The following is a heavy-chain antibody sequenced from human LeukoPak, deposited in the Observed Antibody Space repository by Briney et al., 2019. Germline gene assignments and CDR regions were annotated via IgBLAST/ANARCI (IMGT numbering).Heavy chain of an antibody. CDR1: VGTFSSYA. D-gene: IGHD3-10*01. Sequence: SVTVSCKASVGTFSSYAISWVGQAPGQGLAWMGGIIPIFGTANYAQNFQGRVTITTDESTSTAYMELSSLRSEDTAVYYCVAYGSGSNFDYWGQGTLVTVSS. CDR3: VAYGSGSNFDY. CDR2: IIPIFGTA. V-gene: IGHV1-69*05. J-gene: IGHJ4*02.